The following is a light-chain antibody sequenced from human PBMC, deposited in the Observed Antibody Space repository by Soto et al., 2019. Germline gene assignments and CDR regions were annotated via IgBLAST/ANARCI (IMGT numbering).Light chain of an antibody. CDR2: DAS. CDR3: QQYNSYSYT. Sequence: DIQMTQSPSTLSASVGDRVTITCRASQSISSWLAWYQQKPGKAPKLLIYDASSLESGVQSRFSGSGSGTEFTLTISSLQPDDFATYDCQQYNSYSYTFGQGTKLEIK. V-gene: IGKV1-5*01. J-gene: IGKJ2*01. CDR1: QSISSW.